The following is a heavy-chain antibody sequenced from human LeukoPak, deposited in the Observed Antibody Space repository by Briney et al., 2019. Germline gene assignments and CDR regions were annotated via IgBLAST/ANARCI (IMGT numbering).Heavy chain of an antibody. CDR1: VYTFTSYD. D-gene: IGHD2-2*01. Sequence: ASVKVSCKASVYTFTSYDINWVRQATGQGLEWMGWMNPNSGNTGCAQKFQGRVTMTRNTSISTAYMELSSLRSEDTAVYYCARGCSSTSCYSDYWGQGTLVTVSS. CDR3: ARGCSSTSCYSDY. V-gene: IGHV1-8*01. J-gene: IGHJ4*02. CDR2: MNPNSGNT.